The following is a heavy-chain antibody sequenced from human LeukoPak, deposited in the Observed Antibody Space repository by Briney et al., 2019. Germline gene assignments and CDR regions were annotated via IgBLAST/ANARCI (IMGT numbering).Heavy chain of an antibody. Sequence: GASVKVSCKASGYTFTSYAMHCVRQAPGQRLEWMGWINAGNGNTKYSQKFQGRVTITRDTSASTAYMELSSLRSEDTAVYYCARDRWWEPTDLSFDYWGQGTLVTVSS. J-gene: IGHJ4*02. CDR2: INAGNGNT. CDR3: ARDRWWEPTDLSFDY. V-gene: IGHV1-3*01. D-gene: IGHD1-26*01. CDR1: GYTFTSYA.